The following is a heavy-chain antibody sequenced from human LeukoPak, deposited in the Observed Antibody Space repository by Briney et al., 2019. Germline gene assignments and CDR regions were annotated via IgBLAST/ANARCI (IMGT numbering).Heavy chain of an antibody. CDR3: AKECSGGGCYDY. V-gene: IGHV3-30*18. CDR1: GFILSSYW. CDR2: ISYDGNNK. Sequence: PGGSLRLSCAASGFILSSYWMHWVRQAPGKGLEWVAVISYDGNNKYYADSVKGRFTTSRDTSKNTLYLQMNSLRAEDTAVFYCAKECSGGGCYDYWGQGTLVTVSS. J-gene: IGHJ4*02. D-gene: IGHD2-15*01.